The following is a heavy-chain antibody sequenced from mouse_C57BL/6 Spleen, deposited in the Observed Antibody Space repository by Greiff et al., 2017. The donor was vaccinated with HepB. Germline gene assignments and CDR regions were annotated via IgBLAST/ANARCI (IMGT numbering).Heavy chain of an antibody. CDR1: GFTFSSYA. J-gene: IGHJ1*03. Sequence: EVKLVESGEGLVKPGGSLKLSCAASGFTFSSYAMSWVRQTPEKRLEWVAYISSGGDYIYYADTVKGRFTISRDNARNTLYLQMSSLKSEDTAMYYFTRVDYYGSRGFDVWGTGTTVTVSS. CDR3: TRVDYYGSRGFDV. D-gene: IGHD1-1*01. CDR2: ISSGGDYI. V-gene: IGHV5-9-1*02.